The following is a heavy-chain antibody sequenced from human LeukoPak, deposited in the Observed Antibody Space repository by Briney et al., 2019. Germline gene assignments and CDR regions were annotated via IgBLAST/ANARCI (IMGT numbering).Heavy chain of an antibody. J-gene: IGHJ4*02. D-gene: IGHD3-22*01. V-gene: IGHV1-2*02. CDR2: INPNSGGT. Sequence: AASVKVSCKASGYTFTGYYMHWVRQAPGQGLEWMGWINPNSGGTNYAQKFQGRVTMTRDTSISTAYMELSRLRSDDTAVYYCARVVYDDSSGYPPYWFAYWGQGTLVTVSS. CDR3: ARVVYDDSSGYPPYWFAY. CDR1: GYTFTGYY.